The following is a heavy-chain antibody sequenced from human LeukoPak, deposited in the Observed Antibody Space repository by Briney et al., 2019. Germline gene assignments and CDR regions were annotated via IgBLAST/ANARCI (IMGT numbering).Heavy chain of an antibody. Sequence: GASVKVSCKASGYTFTSYAMHWVRQAPGQRLEWMGWINAGNGNTKYSQKFQGRVTITRDTSASTAYMELSSLRSEDTAVYYCASRAPGYSSGWYGVGAFDIWGQGTMVTVSS. CDR3: ASRAPGYSSGWYGVGAFDI. CDR2: INAGNGNT. D-gene: IGHD6-19*01. CDR1: GYTFTSYA. V-gene: IGHV1-3*01. J-gene: IGHJ3*02.